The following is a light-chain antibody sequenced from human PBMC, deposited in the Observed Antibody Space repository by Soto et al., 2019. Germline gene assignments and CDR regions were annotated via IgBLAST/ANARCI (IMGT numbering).Light chain of an antibody. J-gene: IGLJ1*01. Sequence: QPVLTQPPSASGTPGQRVTISCSGSSSNIGSNTVNWYQQLPGTAPKLLIYNNNQRPSGVPDRFSGSKSGTSASLAISGLQSEDEADYYCAAWDDSLNGLVFGTGTKVTVL. V-gene: IGLV1-44*01. CDR2: NNN. CDR3: AAWDDSLNGLV. CDR1: SSNIGSNT.